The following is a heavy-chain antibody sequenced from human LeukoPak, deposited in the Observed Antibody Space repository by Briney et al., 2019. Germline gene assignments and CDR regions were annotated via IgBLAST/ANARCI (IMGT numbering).Heavy chain of an antibody. D-gene: IGHD2-15*01. Sequence: GGSLRLSCAASGFAFNKYAMNWVRQPPGKGLEWVSVISAGDGTTYYADSVKGRFTISRDNSKNTLYLQMNSLRAEDTAVYYCAKTFVVVVAAGDAFDIWGQGTMVTISS. CDR1: GFAFNKYA. V-gene: IGHV3-23*01. CDR3: AKTFVVVVAAGDAFDI. J-gene: IGHJ3*02. CDR2: ISAGDGTT.